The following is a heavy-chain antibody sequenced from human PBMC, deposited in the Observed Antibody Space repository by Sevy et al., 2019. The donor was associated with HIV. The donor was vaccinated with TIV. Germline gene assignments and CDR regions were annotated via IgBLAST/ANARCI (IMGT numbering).Heavy chain of an antibody. CDR1: EYSFTNYW. CDR2: IYPGDSDT. D-gene: IGHD4-17*01. J-gene: IGHJ4*02. V-gene: IGHV5-51*01. CDR3: ARQATVTTDFDY. Sequence: GESLKISCKGSEYSFTNYWIGRVRQMPGKGLEWMGIIYPGDSDTRYSPSFQGQVTISADKSISTAYLQWSSLKASDTAMYYCARQATVTTDFDYWGQGTLVTVSS.